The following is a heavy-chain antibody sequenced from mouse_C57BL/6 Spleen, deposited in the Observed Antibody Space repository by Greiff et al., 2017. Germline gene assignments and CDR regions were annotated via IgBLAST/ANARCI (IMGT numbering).Heavy chain of an antibody. CDR2: IDPETGGT. J-gene: IGHJ2*01. CDR1: GYTFTDYE. D-gene: IGHD3-3*01. CDR3: TRGGDDDY. V-gene: IGHV1-15*01. Sequence: VQVVESGAELVRPGASVTLSCKASGYTFTDYEMHWVKQTPVHGLEWIGAIDPETGGTAYNQKFKGKAILTADKSSSTAYMELRSLTSAYSAVYYCTRGGDDDYWGQGTTLTVSS.